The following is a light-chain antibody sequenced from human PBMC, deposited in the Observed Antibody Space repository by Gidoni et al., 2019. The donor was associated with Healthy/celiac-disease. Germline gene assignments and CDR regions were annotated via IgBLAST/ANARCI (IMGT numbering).Light chain of an antibody. Sequence: QMTQSPSSLSASVGDRVTITCRASQSISSYLNWYQQKPGKAPKLLSYAASSLQSGGPSRFSGRGSGTDFTLTISRRQPEDFATYYCQQSYSTPWTFGQXTKVEIK. CDR2: AAS. CDR3: QQSYSTPWT. V-gene: IGKV1-39*01. J-gene: IGKJ1*01. CDR1: QSISSY.